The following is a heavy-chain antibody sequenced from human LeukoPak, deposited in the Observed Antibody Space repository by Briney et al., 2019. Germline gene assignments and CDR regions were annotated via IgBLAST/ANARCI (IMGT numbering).Heavy chain of an antibody. CDR1: GDSVSSNSAA. D-gene: IGHD2-15*01. J-gene: IGHJ6*02. Sequence: SQTLSLTCAISGDSVSSNSAAWNWITQSPSRALEWLVKTCCRSKCNNDYAVSAKSRITINPDTSKNQFSLKLNPVTPEDTAVYYCARLGMAGYCSGGSCYYYYYGMDVWGQGTTVTVSS. V-gene: IGHV6-1*01. CDR2: TCCRSKCNN. CDR3: ARLGMAGYCSGGSCYYYYYGMDV.